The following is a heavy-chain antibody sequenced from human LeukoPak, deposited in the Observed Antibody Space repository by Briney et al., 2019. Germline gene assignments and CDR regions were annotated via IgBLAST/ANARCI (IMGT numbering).Heavy chain of an antibody. V-gene: IGHV1-18*01. CDR3: ARELGGAGSYFFPYYGMDV. CDR1: GYTFISYG. CDR2: ISGYNGNT. J-gene: IGHJ6*02. D-gene: IGHD3-10*01. Sequence: ASVKVSCKASGYTFISYGINWVRQAPGQGLEWMGWISGYNGNTNYAQNLQGRVTMTRDTSTSTAYMELRSLRSDDAAVYYCARELGGAGSYFFPYYGMDVWGQGTTVTVSS.